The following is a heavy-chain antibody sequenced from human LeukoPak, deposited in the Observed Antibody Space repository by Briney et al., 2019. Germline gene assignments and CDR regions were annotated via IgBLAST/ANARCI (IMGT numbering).Heavy chain of an antibody. D-gene: IGHD6-19*01. CDR1: GFTFSSYE. Sequence: PGGSLRLSCAASGFTFSSYEMNWVRQAPGKGLEWVSYISSSGSTIYYADSVKGRFTISRDNAKNSLYLQMNSLRTEDTALYYCAKDGFALAVALIDYWGQGTLVTVSS. CDR2: ISSSGSTI. J-gene: IGHJ4*02. V-gene: IGHV3-48*03. CDR3: AKDGFALAVALIDY.